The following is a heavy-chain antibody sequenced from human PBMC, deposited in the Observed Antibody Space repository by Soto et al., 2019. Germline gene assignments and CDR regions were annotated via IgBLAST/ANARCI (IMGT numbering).Heavy chain of an antibody. V-gene: IGHV6-1*01. CDR2: TYYRSKWYD. J-gene: IGHJ6*02. D-gene: IGHD1-26*01. CDR1: GDSVSSNSAA. CDR3: AREPQSGNYFHYYGLDV. Sequence: QVQLQQSGPGLVKPSQTLSLTCAISGDSVSSNSAAWSWIRQSPSRGLEWLGRTYYRSKWYDDFAVSVKSRITINPDTSKNQFSLQLSSVNPEDTAVYYCAREPQSGNYFHYYGLDVWGQGTTVTVSS.